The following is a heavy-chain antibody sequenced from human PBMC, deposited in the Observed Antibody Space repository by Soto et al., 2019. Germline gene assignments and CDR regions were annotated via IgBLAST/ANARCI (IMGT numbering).Heavy chain of an antibody. Sequence: GASVKVSCKASGYTFTSYYMHWVRQAPGQGLEWMGIINPSGGSTSYAQKFQGRVTMTRDTSTSTVYMELSSLRSEDTAVYYCARDHPYFEYSSSSGTFDYWGQGTLVTVSS. D-gene: IGHD6-6*01. V-gene: IGHV1-46*01. CDR2: INPSGGST. CDR1: GYTFTSYY. CDR3: ARDHPYFEYSSSSGTFDY. J-gene: IGHJ4*02.